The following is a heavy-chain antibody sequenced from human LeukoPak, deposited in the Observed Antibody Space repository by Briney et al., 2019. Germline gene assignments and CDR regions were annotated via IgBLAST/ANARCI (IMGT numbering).Heavy chain of an antibody. D-gene: IGHD3-10*01. Sequence: SETLSLTCGVSGGSITSTNYWTWVRQPPGKGLEWIGEVNLQGSTNYNPSLMGRVAISVDMSENHISLQLTSVTAADTAVYYCARVATYYYGSGSESAIDYWGQGTLVTVSS. CDR1: GGSITSTNY. V-gene: IGHV4-4*02. CDR2: VNLQGST. J-gene: IGHJ4*02. CDR3: ARVATYYYGSGSESAIDY.